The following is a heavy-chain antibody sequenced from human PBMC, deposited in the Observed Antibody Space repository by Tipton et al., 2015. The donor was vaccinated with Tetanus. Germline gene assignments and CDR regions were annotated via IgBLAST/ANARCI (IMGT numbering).Heavy chain of an antibody. J-gene: IGHJ4*02. V-gene: IGHV5-51*01. CDR3: ARSPGGRDGYNFVDY. D-gene: IGHD5-24*01. CDR2: IYPDDSRT. Sequence: QSGAEVKRPGESLKISCQGSGFTLSTYWIGWVRQMPGKGLEWMGFIYPDDSRTGLSPSFQGQVTISADKSISTAFLQWNSLKASDTAMYYCARSPGGRDGYNFVDYWGQGTLVTVSS. CDR1: GFTLSTYW.